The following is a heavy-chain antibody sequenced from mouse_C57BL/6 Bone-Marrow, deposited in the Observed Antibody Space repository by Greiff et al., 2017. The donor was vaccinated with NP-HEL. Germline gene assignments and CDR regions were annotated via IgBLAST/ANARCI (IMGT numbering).Heavy chain of an antibody. CDR3: ARQRTTVDFDY. Sequence: EVKLMESGGGLVKPGGSLKLSCAASGFTFSSYTMSWVRQTPEKRLEWVATISGGGGNTYYPDSVKGRFTISRDNAKNTLYLQMSSLRSEDTALYYCARQRTTVDFDYWGQGTTLTVSS. CDR1: GFTFSSYT. D-gene: IGHD1-1*01. J-gene: IGHJ2*01. V-gene: IGHV5-9*01. CDR2: ISGGGGNT.